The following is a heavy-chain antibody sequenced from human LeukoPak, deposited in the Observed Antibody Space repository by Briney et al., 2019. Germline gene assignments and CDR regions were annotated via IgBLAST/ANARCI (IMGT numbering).Heavy chain of an antibody. J-gene: IGHJ4*02. CDR1: GFTFSDYY. CDR3: ARGDYGVNRY. CDR2: INHSGST. V-gene: IGHV4-34*01. D-gene: IGHD4-17*01. Sequence: GSLRLSCAASGFTFSDYYMSWIRQAPGKGLEWIGEINHSGSTNYNPSLKSRVTISVDTSKNQFSLKLSSVTAADTAVYYCARGDYGVNRYWGQGTLVTVSS.